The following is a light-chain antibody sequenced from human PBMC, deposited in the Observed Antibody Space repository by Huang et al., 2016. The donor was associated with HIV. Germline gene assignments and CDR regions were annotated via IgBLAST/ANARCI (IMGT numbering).Light chain of an antibody. CDR3: QQRSNRPPLT. J-gene: IGKJ4*01. V-gene: IGKV3-11*01. CDR1: QSVSSY. Sequence: EIILTQSPATLSLSPGERATLSCRASQSVSSYLALYQQKPGQAPRLLIYDASNRATGIPARFSGSGSWTDFTLTISSLEPEDFAVYYCQQRSNRPPLTFGGGTKVEIK. CDR2: DAS.